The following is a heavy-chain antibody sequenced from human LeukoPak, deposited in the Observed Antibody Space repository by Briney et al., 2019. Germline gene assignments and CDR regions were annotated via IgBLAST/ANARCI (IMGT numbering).Heavy chain of an antibody. CDR2: ISYDGSYK. J-gene: IGHJ3*02. CDR1: GFTFSTYG. V-gene: IGHV3-30*18. D-gene: IGHD2-2*01. Sequence: GGSLRLSCAASGFTFSTYGMHWVRQSPGKGLEWVAVISYDGSYKEYADSVKGRFTISRDNSKNTLYLQMNSLRAEDTAVYYCAKANRPDTEYQPHPGAFDIWGHGTMVTVSS. CDR3: AKANRPDTEYQPHPGAFDI.